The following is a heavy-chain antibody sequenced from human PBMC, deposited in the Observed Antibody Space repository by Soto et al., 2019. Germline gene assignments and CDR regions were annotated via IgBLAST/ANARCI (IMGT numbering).Heavy chain of an antibody. CDR2: IYYSGST. CDR3: ASHYFRSSWFDP. Sequence: ETLSLTCTVSGGSISSYYWSWIRQPPGKGLEWIGYIYYSGSTNYNPSLKSRVTISVDTSKNQFSLKLSSVTAADTAVYYCASHYFRSSWFDPWGQGTLVTVSS. CDR1: GGSISSYY. V-gene: IGHV4-59*01. J-gene: IGHJ5*02. D-gene: IGHD3-10*01.